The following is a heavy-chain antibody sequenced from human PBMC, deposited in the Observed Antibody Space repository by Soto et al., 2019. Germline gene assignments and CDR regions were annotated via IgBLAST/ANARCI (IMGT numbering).Heavy chain of an antibody. V-gene: IGHV1-69*02. CDR3: ARGSTGWELGI. D-gene: IGHD1-26*01. CDR1: GGTFSSYT. Sequence: QVQLVQSGAEVKKPGSSVKVSCKASGGTFSSYTISWVRQAPGQGLEWMGRIIPILGIANYAQKFQGRVTITADKSTSTAYMELSSLRYEDTAVYYCARGSTGWELGIWGQGTMVTVSS. J-gene: IGHJ3*02. CDR2: IIPILGIA.